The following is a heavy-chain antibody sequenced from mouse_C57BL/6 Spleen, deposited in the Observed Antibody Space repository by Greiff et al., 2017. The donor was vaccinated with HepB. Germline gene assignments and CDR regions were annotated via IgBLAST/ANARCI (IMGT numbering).Heavy chain of an antibody. V-gene: IGHV14-4*01. CDR2: IDPENGDT. CDR3: TALVYYGNYDY. CDR1: GFNIKDDY. D-gene: IGHD2-1*01. Sequence: VQLQQSGAELVRPGASVKLSCTASGFNIKDDYMHWVKQRPEQGLEWIGWIDPENGDTEYASKFQGKATITADTSSNTAYLQLSSLTSEDTAVYYCTALVYYGNYDYWGQGTTLTVSS. J-gene: IGHJ2*01.